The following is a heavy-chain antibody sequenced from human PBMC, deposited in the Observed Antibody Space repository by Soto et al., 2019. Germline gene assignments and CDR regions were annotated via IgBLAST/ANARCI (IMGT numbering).Heavy chain of an antibody. CDR3: AKDYEPWMAGHYFDY. CDR2: ISWNSGSI. CDR1: GFTFDDYA. V-gene: IGHV3-9*01. D-gene: IGHD6-19*01. J-gene: IGHJ4*02. Sequence: GGSLRLSCAASGFTFDDYAMHWVRQAPGKGLEWVSGISWNSGSIGYADSVKGRFTISRDNAKNSLYLQMNSLRAEDTALYYCAKDYEPWMAGHYFDYWGQGTLVTVSS.